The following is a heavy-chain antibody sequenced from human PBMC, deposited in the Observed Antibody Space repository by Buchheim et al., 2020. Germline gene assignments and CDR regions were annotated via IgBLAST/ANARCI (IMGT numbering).Heavy chain of an antibody. CDR1: GFTFSSYA. Sequence: QVQLVESGGGVVQPGRSLRLSCAASGFTFSSYAMHWVRQAPGKGLEWVAVISYAGSNKYYADSVKGRFTIFRDNSTNTLYLQMNRLRAEDTAVYYCYSSSSFFDYWGQGTL. D-gene: IGHD6-6*01. V-gene: IGHV3-30-3*01. CDR3: YSSSSFFDY. J-gene: IGHJ4*02. CDR2: ISYAGSNK.